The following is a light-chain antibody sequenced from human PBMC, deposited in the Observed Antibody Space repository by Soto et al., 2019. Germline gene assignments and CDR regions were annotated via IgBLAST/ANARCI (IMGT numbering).Light chain of an antibody. CDR2: GNS. Sequence: QPVLTQPPSVSGAPGQRVTISCTGSSSNIGAGYDVHWYQQLPGTAPKLLISGNSNRPSGVPDRISGSKSGTSASLAITGLQAEDEADYYCQSYDSSLSGPVFGGGTKVTVL. V-gene: IGLV1-40*01. CDR3: QSYDSSLSGPV. J-gene: IGLJ2*01. CDR1: SSNIGAGYD.